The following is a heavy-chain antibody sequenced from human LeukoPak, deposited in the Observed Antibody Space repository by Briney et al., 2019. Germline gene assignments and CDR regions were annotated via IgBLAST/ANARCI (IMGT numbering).Heavy chain of an antibody. CDR3: ARVQRVKFPLKYYFDY. CDR2: MNPNSGNT. V-gene: IGHV1-8*01. D-gene: IGHD3-10*01. J-gene: IGHJ4*02. CDR1: GYSFTSYD. Sequence: GASVKVSCKASGYSFTSYDINWVRQATGQGLEWMGWMNPNSGNTGYEQKFQGRVTMTRSTSISTAYMELSSLRSDDTAVYYCARVQRVKFPLKYYFDYWGQGTLVTVSS.